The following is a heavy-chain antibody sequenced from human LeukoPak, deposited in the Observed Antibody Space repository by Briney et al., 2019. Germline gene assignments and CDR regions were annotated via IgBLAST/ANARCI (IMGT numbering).Heavy chain of an antibody. CDR1: GITFSIYE. Sequence: GGSLRLYCAASGITFSIYEMNWDRQAPGKGLEWVSYISSGGRTIFYADSVKGRFTISRDNAKNSLYLQMDSLRAEDTALYYCATTSRDVLDYYFAHWGQGTLVTVSS. J-gene: IGHJ4*02. CDR3: ATTSRDVLDYYFAH. V-gene: IGHV3-48*03. D-gene: IGHD5-24*01. CDR2: ISSGGRTI.